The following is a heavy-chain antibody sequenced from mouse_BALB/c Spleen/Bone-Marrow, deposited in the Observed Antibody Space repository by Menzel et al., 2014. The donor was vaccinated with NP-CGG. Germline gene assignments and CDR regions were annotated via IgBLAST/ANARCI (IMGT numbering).Heavy chain of an antibody. J-gene: IGHJ3*01. CDR2: ISNGGGST. CDR1: GFTFSDYY. CDR3: ARHNYDETWFAY. Sequence: EVQGVESGGGLVQPGGSLKLSCATSGFTFSDYYMYWVRQTPEKRLERVAYISNGGGSTYYPDTVKGRFTISRDNAKNALYLQMSRLKSEDTATYYCARHNYDETWFAYWGQGTLVTVSA. D-gene: IGHD2-4*01. V-gene: IGHV5-12*02.